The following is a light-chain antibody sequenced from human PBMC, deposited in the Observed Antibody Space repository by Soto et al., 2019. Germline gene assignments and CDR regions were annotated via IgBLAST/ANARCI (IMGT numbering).Light chain of an antibody. Sequence: DIQMTQSPSSLSASVGDRVTITCRASQSISSYLNWYQQKPGKAPNLLIHTSFTLYSGVPSRFSGTGSGTDFTLTISSLQPEDFATYFCQQAFSAEWTFGQGTKV. J-gene: IGKJ1*01. CDR3: QQAFSAEWT. V-gene: IGKV1-39*01. CDR1: QSISSY. CDR2: TSF.